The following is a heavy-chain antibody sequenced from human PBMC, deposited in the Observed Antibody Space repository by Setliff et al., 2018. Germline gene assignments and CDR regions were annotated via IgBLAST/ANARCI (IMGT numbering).Heavy chain of an antibody. Sequence: SVKVSCKASGGTFSSYAISWVRQAPGQGLEWMGRIIPIFGTANYAQKFQGRVTITADKSTSTAYMELSSLRSEDTAVYYCARAHSGSDFHDPFDIWGQGTMVTV. CDR1: GGTFSSYA. V-gene: IGHV1-69*06. CDR2: IIPIFGTA. J-gene: IGHJ3*02. CDR3: ARAHSGSDFHDPFDI. D-gene: IGHD1-26*01.